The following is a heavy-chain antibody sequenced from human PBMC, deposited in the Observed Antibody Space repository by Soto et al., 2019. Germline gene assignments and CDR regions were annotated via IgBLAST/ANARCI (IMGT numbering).Heavy chain of an antibody. CDR2: ISYDGSNK. CDR3: AEQNCIPGHCTGTEV. J-gene: IGHJ6*04. Sequence: SKRHSNTSFELNFGSLAVHLIIKTQGKGLEWVAVISYDGSNKYYADSVKGRFTISRDNSKNTLYLQMNSLRAEDTAVYYCAEQNCIPGHCTGTEVLVKGSTVTVIS. D-gene: IGHD2-21*02. V-gene: IGHV3-30-3*01. CDR1: ELNFGSLA.